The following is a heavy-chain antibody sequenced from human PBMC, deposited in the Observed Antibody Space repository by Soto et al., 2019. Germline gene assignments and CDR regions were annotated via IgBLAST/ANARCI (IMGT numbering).Heavy chain of an antibody. CDR3: ARRGGEGVPWYFDP. Sequence: QVQLQESGPGLVKPSETLSLTCSISGGSISRYYWSWIRQSPGKGLAWIGYIWYSGSINYNPSLRSRVTMSVDASKNQFSLNLTSVTAADTAIYYCARRGGEGVPWYFDPWGRGTLVTVSS. V-gene: IGHV4-59*12. CDR1: GGSISRYY. CDR2: IWYSGSI. D-gene: IGHD3-16*01. J-gene: IGHJ2*01.